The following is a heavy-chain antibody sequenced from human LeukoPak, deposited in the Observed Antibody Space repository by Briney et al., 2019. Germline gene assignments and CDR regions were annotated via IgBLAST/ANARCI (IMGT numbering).Heavy chain of an antibody. CDR1: GYTFTSYG. CDR2: ISAYNGNT. Sequence: ASVKVSCKASGYTFTSYGISWVRQAPGQGLEWMGWISAYNGNTNYAQKLQGRVTMTTDTSTSTAYMELRSLRSDDTAVYYCASSTAYYSNYWGDFDYWGQGTLVTASS. D-gene: IGHD2/OR15-2a*01. V-gene: IGHV1-18*01. CDR3: ASSTAYYSNYWGDFDY. J-gene: IGHJ4*02.